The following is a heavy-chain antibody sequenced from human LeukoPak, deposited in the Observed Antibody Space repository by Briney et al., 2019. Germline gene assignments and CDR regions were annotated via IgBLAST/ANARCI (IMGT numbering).Heavy chain of an antibody. D-gene: IGHD2-2*02. V-gene: IGHV3-53*01. Sequence: GGSLRLSCAASGFTVSSNYMSWVRQAPGEGLEWVSVIYSGGSTYYADSVKGRFTISRDNSKNTLYLQMNSLRAEDTAVYYCAREGCSSTSCYSWGQGTLVTVSS. CDR2: IYSGGST. CDR3: AREGCSSTSCYS. CDR1: GFTVSSNY. J-gene: IGHJ4*02.